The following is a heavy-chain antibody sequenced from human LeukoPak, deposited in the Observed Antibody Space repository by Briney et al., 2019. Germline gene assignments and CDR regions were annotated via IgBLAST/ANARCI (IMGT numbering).Heavy chain of an antibody. CDR2: INHSGST. V-gene: IGHV4-39*07. D-gene: IGHD3-22*01. Sequence: PSETLSLTCSVSGGSISSSSYYWGWIRQPPGKGLEWIGEINHSGSTNYNPSLKSRVTISVDTSKNQFSLKLSSVTAADTAVYYCARWFRPLWNYYDSSGYYLRGRAFDIWGQGTMVTVSS. J-gene: IGHJ3*02. CDR1: GGSISSSSYY. CDR3: ARWFRPLWNYYDSSGYYLRGRAFDI.